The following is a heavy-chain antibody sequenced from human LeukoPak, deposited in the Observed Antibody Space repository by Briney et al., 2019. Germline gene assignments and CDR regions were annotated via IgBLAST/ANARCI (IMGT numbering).Heavy chain of an antibody. V-gene: IGHV4-59*01. D-gene: IGHD1-26*01. CDR1: GGSISSYY. CDR2: IYYSGST. J-gene: IGHJ4*02. CDR3: ARARARLYFDY. Sequence: PPETLSLTCTVSGGSISSYYWSWIRQPPGKGLEWIGYIYYSGSTNYNPSLKSRVTISVDTSKNQFSLKLSSVTAADTAVYYCARARARLYFDYWGQGTLVTVSS.